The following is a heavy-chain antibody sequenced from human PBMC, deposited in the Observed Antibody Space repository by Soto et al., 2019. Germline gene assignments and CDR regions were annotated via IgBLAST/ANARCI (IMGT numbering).Heavy chain of an antibody. V-gene: IGHV4-39*02. Sequence: SETLSLTCTVSGGSISGSSYYWGWIRQPPGKGLEWIGSIYYSGSTYYNPSLKSRVTISVDTSKNQLSLKLSSVTAADTAVYYCERDSSSWYSYYYGMDVWGQGTTVT. D-gene: IGHD6-13*01. CDR1: GGSISGSSYY. CDR2: IYYSGST. CDR3: ERDSSSWYSYYYGMDV. J-gene: IGHJ6*02.